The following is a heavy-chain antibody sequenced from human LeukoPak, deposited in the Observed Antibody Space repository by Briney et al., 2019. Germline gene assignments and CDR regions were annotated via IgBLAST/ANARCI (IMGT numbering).Heavy chain of an antibody. J-gene: IGHJ1*01. CDR3: ARDEEGQTD. V-gene: IGHV3-7*01. CDR1: GFTFRTYW. Sequence: GGSLRLSCVASGFTFRTYWMSCVRQAPGKGLEWVANIKQDGSEEYYVDSVKGRFTIFRDNAKDSLYLQMHSLRAEDTAVYYCARDEEGQTDLGQGPLVTVSS. CDR2: IKQDGSEE.